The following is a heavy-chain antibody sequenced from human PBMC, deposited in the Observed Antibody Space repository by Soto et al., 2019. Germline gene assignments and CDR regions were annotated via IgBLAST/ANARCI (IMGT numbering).Heavy chain of an antibody. Sequence: SETLSLTCAVSGYSISSGYYWGWIRQPPGKGLEWIGSIYHSGSTYYNPSLKSRVTISVDTSKKQFSLKLSSVTAADTAVYYCARDYGGNYYYYYGMDVWGQGTTVTVSS. D-gene: IGHD4-17*01. J-gene: IGHJ6*02. CDR3: ARDYGGNYYYYYGMDV. V-gene: IGHV4-38-2*02. CDR1: GYSISSGYY. CDR2: IYHSGST.